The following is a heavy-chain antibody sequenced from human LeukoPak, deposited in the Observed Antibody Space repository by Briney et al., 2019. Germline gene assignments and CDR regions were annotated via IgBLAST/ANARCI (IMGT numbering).Heavy chain of an antibody. Sequence: GASVKVSCKASGYTFTSYGISWVRQAPGQGLEWMGWISAYNGKTNYAQKLQGRVTMTTDTSTSTAYMSLRNLMSNDTAVYYCGRAGELLGEGNAFDIWGKGTMVTVSS. CDR1: GYTFTSYG. CDR3: GRAGELLGEGNAFDI. J-gene: IGHJ3*02. V-gene: IGHV1-18*01. D-gene: IGHD1-26*01. CDR2: ISAYNGKT.